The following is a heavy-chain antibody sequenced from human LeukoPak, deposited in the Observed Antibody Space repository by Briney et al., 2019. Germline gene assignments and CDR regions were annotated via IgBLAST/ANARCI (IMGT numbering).Heavy chain of an antibody. CDR3: ARVMSPDIVSAFDV. J-gene: IGHJ3*01. V-gene: IGHV3-74*01. CDR1: GVTFSSYW. D-gene: IGHD5/OR15-5a*01. CDR2: IRSDGSGS. Sequence: GGSLRLSCAASGVTFSSYWMHWVRQAPGKGLVWDSRIRSDGSGSNYADSVKGRFTISRDNAKDALYLQMNSLRVDDTAVYFCARVMSPDIVSAFDVWGQGTMVTVSS.